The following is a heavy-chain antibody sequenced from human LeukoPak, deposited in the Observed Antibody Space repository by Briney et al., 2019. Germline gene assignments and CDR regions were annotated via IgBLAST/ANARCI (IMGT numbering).Heavy chain of an antibody. J-gene: IGHJ4*02. V-gene: IGHV3-30*18. D-gene: IGHD6-13*01. CDR1: GFTFSSYG. CDR2: ISYDGSNK. Sequence: GGSLRLSCAASGFTFSSYGMHWVRQAPGKGLEWVAVISYDGSNKYYADSVKGRFTISRDNSKNTLYLQMNSLRAEDTAVYYCAKVAQQSNQLVGPTTGEFDYWGQGTLVTVSS. CDR3: AKVAQQSNQLVGPTTGEFDY.